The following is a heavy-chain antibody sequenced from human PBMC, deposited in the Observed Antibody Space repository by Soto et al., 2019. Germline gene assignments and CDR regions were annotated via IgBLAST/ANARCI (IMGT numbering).Heavy chain of an antibody. V-gene: IGHV4-31*03. Sequence: SETLSLTCTVSGGSISSGGYYWSWIRQHPGKGLEWIGYIYYSGSTYYNPSLKSRVTISVDTSKNQFSLKLSSVTAADTAVYYCARAPRGWDQYYFGYWGQGTLVTVSS. CDR2: IYYSGST. CDR3: ARAPRGWDQYYFGY. CDR1: GGSISSGGYY. J-gene: IGHJ4*02. D-gene: IGHD1-26*01.